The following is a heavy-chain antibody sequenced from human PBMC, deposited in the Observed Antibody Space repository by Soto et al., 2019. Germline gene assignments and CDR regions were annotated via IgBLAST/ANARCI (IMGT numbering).Heavy chain of an antibody. V-gene: IGHV4-59*06. J-gene: IGHJ4*02. D-gene: IGHD3-3*01. CDR3: ASVSGYLDY. CDR1: GGSISSYY. Sequence: SETLSLTCTVSGGSISSYYWSWIRQPPGKGLEWIGYIYYSGSTYYNPSLKSRVTISVDTSKNQFSLKLSSVTAADTAVYYCASVSGYLDYWSQGTLVTVSS. CDR2: IYYSGST.